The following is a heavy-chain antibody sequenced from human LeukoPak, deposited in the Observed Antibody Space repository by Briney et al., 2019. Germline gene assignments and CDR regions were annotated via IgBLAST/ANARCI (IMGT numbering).Heavy chain of an antibody. CDR2: IKQDGSEK. CDR3: ASQVGHCRGGSCSGY. Sequence: GGSLRLSCAASGFTFSSYWMSWVRQAPGKGLEWVANIKQDGSEKYYVDSVKGRFTISRDNAKKSLYLEMNSLRDEDTAMYYCASQVGHCRGGSCSGYWGQGTLVTVSS. CDR1: GFTFSSYW. V-gene: IGHV3-7*01. J-gene: IGHJ4*02. D-gene: IGHD2-15*01.